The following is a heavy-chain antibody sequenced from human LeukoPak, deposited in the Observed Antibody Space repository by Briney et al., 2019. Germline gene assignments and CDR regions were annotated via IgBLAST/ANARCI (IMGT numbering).Heavy chain of an antibody. CDR1: GFILSNYR. J-gene: IGHJ4*02. CDR2: ISSSGNSR. Sequence: GGSLRLSCAASGFILSNYRMNWVRQAPGKGLEWASYISSSGNSREYADSVKGRFTISRDNARDSLHLQMNSLRAEDTAVYYCARASTPADYWGQGTLVTVSS. CDR3: ARASTPADY. V-gene: IGHV3-48*03.